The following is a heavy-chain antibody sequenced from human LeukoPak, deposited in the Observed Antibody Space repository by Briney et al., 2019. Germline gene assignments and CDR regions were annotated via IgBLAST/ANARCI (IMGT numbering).Heavy chain of an antibody. CDR3: ARGGSTDSIHSCGGNCYFLDY. V-gene: IGHV1-2*02. Sequence: ASVKVSCEASGYTFTTYYMHWVRQAPGQGLEWMGWINPNSGGTNYAQKFQGRVIMTWDTSISTAYMELSRLGSDDTAVYYCARGGSTDSIHSCGGNCYFLDYWGQGTLVTVSS. CDR2: INPNSGGT. J-gene: IGHJ4*02. D-gene: IGHD2-21*02. CDR1: GYTFTTYY.